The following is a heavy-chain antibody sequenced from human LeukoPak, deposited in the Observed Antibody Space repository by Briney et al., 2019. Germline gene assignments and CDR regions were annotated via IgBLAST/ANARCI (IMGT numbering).Heavy chain of an antibody. J-gene: IGHJ4*02. CDR2: ICTSGSTI. D-gene: IGHD3-10*01. Sequence: PGGSLRLSCAASGFTFSYYEMNWVRQAPGKGLEWVSYICTSGSTIYYADSVKGRFTISRDNAKNSLYLQMNSLRAEDTAVYYCARHYSGSGSYYTYFDFWGQGTLVTVSS. CDR1: GFTFSYYE. V-gene: IGHV3-48*03. CDR3: ARHYSGSGSYYTYFDF.